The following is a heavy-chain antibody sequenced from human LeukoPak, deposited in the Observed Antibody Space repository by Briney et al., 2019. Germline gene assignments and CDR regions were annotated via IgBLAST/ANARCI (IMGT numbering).Heavy chain of an antibody. CDR1: GYSFTDYW. CDR3: ARLSRITMVRGAMDA. V-gene: IGHV5-51*03. CDR2: IYPRDSEI. Sequence: GESLKISCKGSGYSFTDYWIAWVRQMPGQGLEWMGLIYPRDSEIRNSPSFQGQVTISADKSINTAYLQWSTLEASDTAIYYCARLSRITMVRGAMDAWGQGTPVTVSS. J-gene: IGHJ6*02. D-gene: IGHD3-10*01.